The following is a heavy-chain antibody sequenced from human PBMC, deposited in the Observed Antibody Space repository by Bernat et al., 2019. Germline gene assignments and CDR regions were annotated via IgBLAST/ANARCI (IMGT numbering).Heavy chain of an antibody. Sequence: QVQLVESGGGVVQPGRSLRLSCAASGFTFSSYAMHWVRQAPGKGLEWVAVISYDGSNKYYADSVKGRFTISRDNSKNTLYLQMNSLRAEDTAVYYCARVYSGYDQTFDPWGQGTLVTVSS. CDR2: ISYDGSNK. J-gene: IGHJ5*02. CDR3: ARVYSGYDQTFDP. D-gene: IGHD5-12*01. V-gene: IGHV3-30-3*01. CDR1: GFTFSSYA.